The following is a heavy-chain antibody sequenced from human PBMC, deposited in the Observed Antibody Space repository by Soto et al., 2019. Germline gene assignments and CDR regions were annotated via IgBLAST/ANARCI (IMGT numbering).Heavy chain of an antibody. Sequence: QVQLQQWGAGLLKPSETLSLTCAVYGGSFSGYYWSWIRQPPGKGLEWIGEINHRGSTNYNPSLNRRVTLSVDTSKNQFSLKLSSVTAAGTAVYYCARDRRLITMVRGISLWFDPWGQGTLVTVSS. CDR1: GGSFSGYY. D-gene: IGHD3-10*01. V-gene: IGHV4-34*01. CDR2: INHRGST. CDR3: ARDRRLITMVRGISLWFDP. J-gene: IGHJ5*02.